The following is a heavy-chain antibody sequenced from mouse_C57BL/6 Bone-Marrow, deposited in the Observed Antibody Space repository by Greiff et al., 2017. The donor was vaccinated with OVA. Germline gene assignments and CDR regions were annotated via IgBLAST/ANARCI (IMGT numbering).Heavy chain of an antibody. Sequence: QVQLQQPGAELVKPGASVKMSCKASGYTFTSYWITWVKQRPGQGLEWIGDIYPGSGSTNYNEKFKSKTTLTVDTSSSTAYMQLSSLTSEDSAVYYCARGDMGLRLRFAYWGQGTLVTVSA. J-gene: IGHJ3*01. CDR3: ARGDMGLRLRFAY. V-gene: IGHV1-55*01. CDR2: IYPGSGST. D-gene: IGHD2-4*01. CDR1: GYTFTSYW.